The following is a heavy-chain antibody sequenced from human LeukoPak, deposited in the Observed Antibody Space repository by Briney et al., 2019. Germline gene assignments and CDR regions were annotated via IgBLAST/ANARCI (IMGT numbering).Heavy chain of an antibody. Sequence: GGSLRLSCAASGFTFSSYAMNWVRQAPGKGLEWVSAISGSGGSTYYADSVKGRFTISRDNSKNTLYLQMNSLRAEDTAVYYCAKDPYDILTGFDYWGQGTLVTVSS. V-gene: IGHV3-23*01. CDR3: AKDPYDILTGFDY. CDR1: GFTFSSYA. D-gene: IGHD3-9*01. CDR2: ISGSGGST. J-gene: IGHJ4*02.